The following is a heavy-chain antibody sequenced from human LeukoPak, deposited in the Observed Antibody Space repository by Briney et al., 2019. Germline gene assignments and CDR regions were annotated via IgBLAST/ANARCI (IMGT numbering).Heavy chain of an antibody. CDR1: GGSISSSNW. D-gene: IGHD5-18*01. CDR3: ASLGYSYALDY. Sequence: PSETPSLTCAVSGGSISSSNWWSGVRQPPGKGLEWIGEIYHSGSTNYNPSLKSRVTISVDKSKNQFSLKLSSVTAADTAVYYCASLGYSYALDYWGQGTLVTVSS. V-gene: IGHV4-4*02. CDR2: IYHSGST. J-gene: IGHJ4*02.